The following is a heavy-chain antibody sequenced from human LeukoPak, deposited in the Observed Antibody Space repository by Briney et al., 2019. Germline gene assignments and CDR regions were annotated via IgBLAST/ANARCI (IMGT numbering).Heavy chain of an antibody. D-gene: IGHD6-19*01. CDR1: GFTFSSYA. Sequence: PGGSLRLSCAASGFTFSSYAMSWVRQAPGKGLEWVSAISGSGGSTYYADSVKGRFTISRDNSKNTLYLQMNSLRAEDTVVYYCAKDRRRSSSGWYIDYWGQGTLVTVSS. J-gene: IGHJ4*02. V-gene: IGHV3-23*01. CDR3: AKDRRRSSSGWYIDY. CDR2: ISGSGGST.